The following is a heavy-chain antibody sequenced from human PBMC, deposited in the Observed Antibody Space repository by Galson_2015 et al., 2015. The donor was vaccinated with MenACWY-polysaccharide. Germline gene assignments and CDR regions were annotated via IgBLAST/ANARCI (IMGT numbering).Heavy chain of an antibody. Sequence: SLRLSCAVSGFTFNSYTMSWVRQAPGKGLEWVSGVSGGGASTYYADSVKGRFTISRDNSRNTLYLQMNSLRAEDTAIYYCANPGLSTGRSSDVDFWGQGTLVTVSS. D-gene: IGHD6-25*01. CDR3: ANPGLSTGRSSDVDF. CDR1: GFTFNSYT. J-gene: IGHJ4*02. V-gene: IGHV3-23*01. CDR2: VSGGGAST.